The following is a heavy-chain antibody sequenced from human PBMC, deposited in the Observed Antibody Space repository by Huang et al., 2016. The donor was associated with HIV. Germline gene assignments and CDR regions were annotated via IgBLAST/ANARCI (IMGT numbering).Heavy chain of an antibody. CDR1: EDSVSANTVT. CDR2: TYYRSKRYN. V-gene: IGHV6-1*01. CDR3: ARGRDFYYDKTGYSFDY. J-gene: IGHJ4*02. D-gene: IGHD3-9*01. Sequence: QVQLQQSGPRLVKPSQTLTLTCAISEDSVSANTVTWNWIRQSPSGGIEWLGRTYYRSKRYNYYAESVKSLITIDTDISKNHCSLHLESVVPEDTGVYFCARGRDFYYDKTGYSFDYWGQGSLVTVAT.